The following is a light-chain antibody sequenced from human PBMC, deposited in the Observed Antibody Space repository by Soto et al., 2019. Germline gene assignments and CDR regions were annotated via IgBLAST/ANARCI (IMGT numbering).Light chain of an antibody. CDR2: QTS. CDR3: QQYNNWPS. J-gene: IGKJ5*01. CDR1: ESVYRS. V-gene: IGKV3-11*01. Sequence: NTLPPSPATLSLAPEERAPLSCRASESVYRSLAWYQHKPGQAPRLLIYQTSIRAAGIPARFSASGSGTDFTLTISRLEPEDFAVYFCQQYNNWPSFGQGTRLEIK.